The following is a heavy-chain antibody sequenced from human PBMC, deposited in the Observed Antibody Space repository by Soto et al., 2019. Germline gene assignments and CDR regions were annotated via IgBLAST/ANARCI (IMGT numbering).Heavy chain of an antibody. Sequence: GASVKVSCKASGYTFTSYYMHWVRQAPGQGLEWMGIINPSGGSTSYAQKFQGRVTMTRDTSTSTVYMELSSLRSEDTAVYYCGRGAICSGGSCFFFAYGGQGPLVTVS. CDR2: INPSGGST. CDR3: GRGAICSGGSCFFFAY. CDR1: GYTFTSYY. J-gene: IGHJ4*02. V-gene: IGHV1-46*03. D-gene: IGHD2-15*01.